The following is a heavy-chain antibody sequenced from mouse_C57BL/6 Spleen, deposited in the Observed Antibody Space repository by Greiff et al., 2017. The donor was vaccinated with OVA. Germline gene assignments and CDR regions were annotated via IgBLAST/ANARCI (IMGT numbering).Heavy chain of an antibody. J-gene: IGHJ4*01. V-gene: IGHV1-50*01. CDR1: GYTFTSYW. Sequence: QVQLQQPGAELVKPGASVKLSCKASGYTFTSYWMQWVIQRPGQGLEWIGEIDPSDSYTNYNQKFKGKATLTVDTSSSTAYMQLSSLTSEDSAVYYCARSDGSILYYAMDYWGQGTSVTVSS. D-gene: IGHD2-3*01. CDR3: ARSDGSILYYAMDY. CDR2: IDPSDSYT.